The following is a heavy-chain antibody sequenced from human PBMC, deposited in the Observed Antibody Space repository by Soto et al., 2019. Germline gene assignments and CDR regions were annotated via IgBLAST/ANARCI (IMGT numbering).Heavy chain of an antibody. D-gene: IGHD6-6*01. CDR1: GGTFSSYA. V-gene: IGHV1-69*06. CDR3: AREFVSQGFTVDY. J-gene: IGHJ4*02. CDR2: IIPIFGTA. Sequence: SVKVSCKASGGTFSSYAISWVRQAPGQGLEWMGGIIPIFGTANYAQKFQGRVTITADTSASTAYMELSSLRSEDTAIYYCAREFVSQGFTVDYWRQGTLVTVSS.